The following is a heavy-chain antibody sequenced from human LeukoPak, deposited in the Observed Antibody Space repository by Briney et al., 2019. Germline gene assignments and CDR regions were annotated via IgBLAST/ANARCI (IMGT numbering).Heavy chain of an antibody. CDR2: ITWNGGRT. CDR1: GFTFDDYA. V-gene: IGHV3-43D*03. Sequence: TGGSLRLSCAASGFTFDDYAMHWVRHAPGRGLEWVSLITWNGGRTYYADSVKGRFTISRDNSRNSLYLQMNGLRAEDTALYYCAKDARNYFDYWGQGTLVIVS. CDR3: AKDARNYFDY. J-gene: IGHJ4*02.